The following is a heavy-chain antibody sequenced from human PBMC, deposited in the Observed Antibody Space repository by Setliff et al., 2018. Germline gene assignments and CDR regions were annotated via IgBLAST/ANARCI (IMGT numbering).Heavy chain of an antibody. CDR2: IGSSGSTI. D-gene: IGHD6-19*01. CDR3: ARETAVAGTMEFDY. CDR1: GFTFSDYY. J-gene: IGHJ4*02. Sequence: PGGSLRLSCAASGFTFSDYYMSWIRQAPGKGLEWVSYIGSSGSTIYYADSVKGRFTISKDNAKNSLYLQMNSLRAEDTAVYYCARETAVAGTMEFDYWGQGTLVTVSS. V-gene: IGHV3-11*04.